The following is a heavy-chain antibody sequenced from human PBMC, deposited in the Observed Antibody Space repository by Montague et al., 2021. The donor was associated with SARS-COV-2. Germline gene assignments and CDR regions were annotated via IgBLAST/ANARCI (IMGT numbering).Heavy chain of an antibody. Sequence: SETLSLTCTVSGGSISSYYWNWIRQPPGKGLEWIGYIYYIRSTNYNPSLNSRITISVDTSKNQFSLKLSSVTAADTAVYYCAGISKYTYGIYYYDLDVWGQGTTVTVSS. D-gene: IGHD5-18*01. J-gene: IGHJ6*02. CDR3: AGISKYTYGIYYYDLDV. CDR2: IYYIRST. CDR1: GGSISSYY. V-gene: IGHV4-59*01.